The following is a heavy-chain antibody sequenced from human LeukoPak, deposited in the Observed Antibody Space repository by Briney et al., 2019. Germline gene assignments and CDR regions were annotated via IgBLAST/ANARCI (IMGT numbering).Heavy chain of an antibody. CDR1: GGSISGYH. D-gene: IGHD3-22*01. V-gene: IGHV4-59*01. J-gene: IGHJ3*02. Sequence: PSETLSLTCNVSGGSISGYHWSWIRQPPGKGLEWLGYIYYSGSSNYNPSLKSRVTMSADTSKNQFSLKLSSVTAADTAVYYCARDRSDGAFDYYDSSGYRNLDAFDIWGQGTMVTVSS. CDR3: ARDRSDGAFDYYDSSGYRNLDAFDI. CDR2: IYYSGSS.